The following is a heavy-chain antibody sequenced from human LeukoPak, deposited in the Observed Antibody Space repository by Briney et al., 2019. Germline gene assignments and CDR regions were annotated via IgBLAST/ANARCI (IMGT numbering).Heavy chain of an antibody. J-gene: IGHJ4*02. CDR1: GGSISSYY. V-gene: IGHV4-59*12. D-gene: IGHD6-13*01. CDR2: IYYSEST. Sequence: SETLSLTCTVSGGSISSYYWSWIRQPPGKGLEWIGYIYYSESTNYNPSLKSRVTISVDTSKNQFSLKLSSVTAADTAVYYCAARSWRSDYWGQGTLVTVSS. CDR3: AARSWRSDY.